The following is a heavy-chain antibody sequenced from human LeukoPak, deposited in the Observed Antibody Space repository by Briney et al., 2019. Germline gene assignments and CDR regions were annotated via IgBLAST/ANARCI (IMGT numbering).Heavy chain of an antibody. V-gene: IGHV3-20*04. J-gene: IGHJ4*02. D-gene: IGHD5-12*01. CDR3: ARCDSGTYSYLDS. Sequence: GGSLRLSCAASGFKFENHAMSWGRQAPGKGLGWVSDITWNGGRNGYADSVKGPFTISRDNAKNSVFLQMNSLRAEDTALYYCARCDSGTYSYLDSWGQGSLVTVSA. CDR1: GFKFENHA. CDR2: ITWNGGRN.